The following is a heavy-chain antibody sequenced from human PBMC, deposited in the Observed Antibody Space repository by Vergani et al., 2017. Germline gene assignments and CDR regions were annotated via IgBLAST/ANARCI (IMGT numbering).Heavy chain of an antibody. CDR3: ARMVHYYYGMDV. CDR1: GFTFSSYD. Sequence: EVQLVESGGGLVQPGGSLRLSCAASGFTFSSYDMHWVRQGTGKGLEWVSAIGTAGDTYYPGSVKGRFTIARENAKNSLYLQMNSRRAGDTAVYYCARMVHYYYGMDVWGQGTTVTVSS. V-gene: IGHV3-13*04. D-gene: IGHD2-8*01. J-gene: IGHJ6*02. CDR2: IGTAGDT.